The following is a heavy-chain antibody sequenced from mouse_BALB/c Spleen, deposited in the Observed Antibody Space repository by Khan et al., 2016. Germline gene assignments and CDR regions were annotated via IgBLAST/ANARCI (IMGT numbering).Heavy chain of an antibody. Sequence: EVQLQESGPGLVKPSQSLSLTCTVTGYSITSDYAWNWIRQFPGNKLEWVGYINYSGSTNYNPSLKSRISITRDTSKNQFFLQLNSVTTEDTATYYWARGYLLRGAFFPYWGQGTLVTVSA. V-gene: IGHV3-2*02. CDR2: INYSGST. D-gene: IGHD1-1*01. CDR3: ARGYLLRGAFFPY. J-gene: IGHJ3*01. CDR1: GYSITSDYA.